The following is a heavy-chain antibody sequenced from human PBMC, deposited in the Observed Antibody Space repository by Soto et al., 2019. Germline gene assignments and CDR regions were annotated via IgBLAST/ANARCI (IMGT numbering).Heavy chain of an antibody. D-gene: IGHD2-2*03. V-gene: IGHV3-15*01. CDR1: GFTFSNAW. CDR3: TTDHRSLPLDNAFDI. J-gene: IGHJ3*02. CDR2: IKSKTDGGTT. Sequence: PVGSLRLSCAASGFTFSNAWMSWVRQAPGKGLEWVGRIKSKTDGGTTDYAAPVKGRFTISRDDSKNTLYLQMNSLKTEDTAVYYCTTDHRSLPLDNAFDIWGQGTMVIVSS.